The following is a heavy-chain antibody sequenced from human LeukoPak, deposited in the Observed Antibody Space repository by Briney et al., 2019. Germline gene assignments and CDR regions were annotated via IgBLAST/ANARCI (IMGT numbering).Heavy chain of an antibody. V-gene: IGHV3-21*01. Sequence: KAGGSLRLSCAASGFTFNSYSINWVRQAPGKGLEWVSSISSSSNYKYYADSVRGRFTISRDNAKNSVYLDMSSLRAEDTAVYYCARDSIGDRRWQWAFDVWGQGTMVTVYS. CDR2: ISSSSNYK. CDR1: GFTFNSYS. CDR3: ARDSIGDRRWQWAFDV. D-gene: IGHD6-6*01. J-gene: IGHJ3*01.